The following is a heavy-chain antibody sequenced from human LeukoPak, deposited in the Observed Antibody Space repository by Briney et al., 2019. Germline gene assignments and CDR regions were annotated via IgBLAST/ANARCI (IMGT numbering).Heavy chain of an antibody. CDR2: IHSGYNT. D-gene: IGHD3-16*01. V-gene: IGHV3-66*01. Sequence: GGSLRLSCAASGFTITDNYMSWVRQAPGKGLEWVSGIHSGYNTYYADSVKGRFTISRDTPKNTLYLQMSSLRVEDTAVYYCARGPGFRGIFDYWGQGTLVTVSS. J-gene: IGHJ4*02. CDR1: GFTITDNY. CDR3: ARGPGFRGIFDY.